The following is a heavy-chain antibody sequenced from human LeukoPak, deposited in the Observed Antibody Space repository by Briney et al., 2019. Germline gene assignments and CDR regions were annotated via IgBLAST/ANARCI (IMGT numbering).Heavy chain of an antibody. Sequence: GGSLRLSCAASGFTFGTYWMTWVRQLPGKGLEWVANIKQDGSQKYYVGSVKGRFTISRDNAKNSLYLQMNSLRAEDTAVYYCARDRYSSIWGQGTLVTVSS. J-gene: IGHJ4*02. V-gene: IGHV3-7*01. CDR1: GFTFGTYW. CDR2: IKQDGSQK. D-gene: IGHD6-19*01. CDR3: ARDRYSSI.